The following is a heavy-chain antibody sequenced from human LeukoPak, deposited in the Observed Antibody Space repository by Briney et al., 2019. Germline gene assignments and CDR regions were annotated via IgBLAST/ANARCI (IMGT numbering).Heavy chain of an antibody. D-gene: IGHD3-22*01. CDR1: GFTFSTYA. CDR2: ISGSGDRT. V-gene: IGHV3-23*01. J-gene: IGHJ4*02. Sequence: PGGSLRLSCAASGFTFSTYAMTWVRQAPGKGLEWVSGISGSGDRTYYADSVKGRFTISRDNSKNTLYLQMNSLRAEDTAVYYCAKDSSHYYDSSGYLYWGQGTLVTVSS. CDR3: AKDSSHYYDSSGYLY.